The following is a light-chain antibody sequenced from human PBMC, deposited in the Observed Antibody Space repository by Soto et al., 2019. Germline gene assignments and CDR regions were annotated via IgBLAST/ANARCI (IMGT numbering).Light chain of an antibody. V-gene: IGLV2-14*01. CDR1: SSDVGGYNY. CDR2: EVS. CDR3: SSYTSSSTPYV. Sequence: QSALTQPASVSGSPGQSITISCTGTSSDVGGYNYVSWYQQHPGKAPKLMIYEVSNRPSGVSNRFSGSKSGNTASLTISGLQAEDEGDYYCSSYTSSSTPYVFGTGTKVTVL. J-gene: IGLJ1*01.